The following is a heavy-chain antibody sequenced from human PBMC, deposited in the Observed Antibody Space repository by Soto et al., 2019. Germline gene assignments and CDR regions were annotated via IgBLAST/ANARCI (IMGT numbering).Heavy chain of an antibody. D-gene: IGHD3-10*01. V-gene: IGHV1-69*06. CDR3: ARGYDGSGSYYNNWFDP. CDR1: GGTFSSYA. J-gene: IGHJ5*02. Sequence: QVQLVQSGAEVKKPGSSVKVSCKASGGTFSSYAISWVRQAPGQGLEWMGGIIPIFGTANYAQKFQGRVTITADKSTSTAYMELSSLRSEDTAVYYCARGYDGSGSYYNNWFDPWGQGTLVTVSS. CDR2: IIPIFGTA.